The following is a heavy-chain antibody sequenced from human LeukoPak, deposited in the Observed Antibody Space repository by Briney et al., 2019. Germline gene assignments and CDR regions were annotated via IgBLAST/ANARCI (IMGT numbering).Heavy chain of an antibody. D-gene: IGHD3-22*01. CDR3: ARDGHIRTYYYDSSGYFDY. J-gene: IGHJ4*02. CDR2: ISYDGSNK. Sequence: GGSLRLSCAASGFTFSSYAMHWVRQAPGKGLEWVVVISYDGSNKYYADSVKGRFTISRDNSKNTLYLRMNSLRAEDTAVYYCARDGHIRTYYYDSSGYFDYWGQGTLVTVSS. CDR1: GFTFSSYA. V-gene: IGHV3-30-3*01.